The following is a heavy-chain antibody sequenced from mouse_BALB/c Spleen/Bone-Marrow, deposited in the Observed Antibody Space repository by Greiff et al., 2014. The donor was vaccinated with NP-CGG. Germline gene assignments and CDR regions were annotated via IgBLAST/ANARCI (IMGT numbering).Heavy chain of an antibody. V-gene: IGHV3-2*02. CDR2: IRYSGST. Sequence: VQLQQSGPGLVKPSQPLSLTCTVTGNSITSDYGWNWIRQFPGNKLEWMGYIRYSGSTSYNPSLKSRISITRDTSKNQIFLQLNSVTTEDTATYYCARSADWYFEVWGAGTTVTVSA. CDR1: GNSITSDYG. CDR3: ARSADWYFEV. J-gene: IGHJ1*01.